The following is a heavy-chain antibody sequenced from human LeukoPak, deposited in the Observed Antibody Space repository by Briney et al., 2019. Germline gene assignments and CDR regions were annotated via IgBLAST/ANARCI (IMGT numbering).Heavy chain of an antibody. D-gene: IGHD2-15*01. V-gene: IGHV4-31*03. Sequence: SETLSLTCTVFGGSLNSGAYYWSWIRQRPGKGLEWLGYISYSGSTYHNPSLKSRLSISADTSKNQFSLNVSSVTVADTAVYYCAGSVVVAATSGFDPWGQGTLVTVSS. CDR3: AGSVVVAATSGFDP. CDR1: GGSLNSGAYY. J-gene: IGHJ5*02. CDR2: ISYSGST.